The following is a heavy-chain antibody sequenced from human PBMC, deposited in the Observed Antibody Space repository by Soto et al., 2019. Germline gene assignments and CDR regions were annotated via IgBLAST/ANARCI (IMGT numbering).Heavy chain of an antibody. CDR3: ARAGVELLWFGEPTYYYGMAV. Sequence: QPGGSLRLSCAASGFTFSSYAMHWVRQAPGKGLEWVAVISYDGSNKYYADSVKGRFTISRDNSKNTLYLQMNSLRAEDTAVYYCARAGVELLWFGEPTYYYGMAVWGQGTTVTVSS. D-gene: IGHD3-10*01. CDR1: GFTFSSYA. J-gene: IGHJ6*02. V-gene: IGHV3-30-3*01. CDR2: ISYDGSNK.